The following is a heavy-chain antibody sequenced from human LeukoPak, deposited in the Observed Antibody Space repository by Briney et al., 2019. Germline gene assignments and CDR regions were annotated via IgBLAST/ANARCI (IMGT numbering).Heavy chain of an antibody. V-gene: IGHV6-1*01. CDR1: GDSVSSNSAA. J-gene: IGHJ5*02. CDR3: ARDLADIVVVPAAIGWFDP. D-gene: IGHD2-2*02. CDR2: NYYRSKWYN. Sequence: SQTLSLTCAITGDSVSSNSAAWNWFRQSPSRALEWLGSNYYRSKWYNDYAVSVKSRITINPDTSKNQFSLQLNSVTPEDTAVYYCARDLADIVVVPAAIGWFDPWGQGTLVTVSS.